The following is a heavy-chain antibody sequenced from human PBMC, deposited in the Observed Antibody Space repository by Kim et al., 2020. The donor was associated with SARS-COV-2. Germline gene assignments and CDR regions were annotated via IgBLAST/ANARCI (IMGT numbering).Heavy chain of an antibody. CDR2: IYHSGST. Sequence: SETLSLTCTVSGYSISSGYYWGWIRQPPGKGLEWIGSIYHSGSTYYNPSLKSRVTISVDTSKNQFSLKLSSVTAADTAVYYCARDELTVGATTDYWGQGTLVTVSS. D-gene: IGHD1-26*01. V-gene: IGHV4-38-2*02. CDR1: GYSISSGYY. J-gene: IGHJ4*02. CDR3: ARDELTVGATTDY.